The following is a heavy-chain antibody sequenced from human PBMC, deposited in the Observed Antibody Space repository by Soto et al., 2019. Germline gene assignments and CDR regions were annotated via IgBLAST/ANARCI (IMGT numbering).Heavy chain of an antibody. V-gene: IGHV4-31*03. Sequence: QVQLQESGPGLVRPSETLSLTCTVSGGSISTSDYYWSWIRQHPLRGLEWSGYVYFSGDTFYNPSFESRVVISVDTSENRFSLKLTSVTAADTAVYYCARDPRRTRGWHFDLWGRGALVTVSS. D-gene: IGHD3-10*01. CDR1: GGSISTSDYY. CDR2: VYFSGDT. CDR3: ARDPRRTRGWHFDL. J-gene: IGHJ2*01.